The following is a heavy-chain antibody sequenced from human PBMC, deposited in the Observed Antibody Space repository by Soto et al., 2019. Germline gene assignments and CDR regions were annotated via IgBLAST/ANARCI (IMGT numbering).Heavy chain of an antibody. D-gene: IGHD3-22*01. CDR2: ISGGGTGT. CDR1: GFSFNNYA. CDR3: AKGHYYDNVGNWVANQAFDS. V-gene: IGHV3-23*01. J-gene: IGHJ4*02. Sequence: RRLSCAVSGFSFNNYAMNWVRLAPGKGLEWVSSISGGGTGTYSADAVRGRFTISSDKSRNTVYLQMSSLRAEDTAVYYCAKGHYYDNVGNWVANQAFDSWGQGSLVTVSS.